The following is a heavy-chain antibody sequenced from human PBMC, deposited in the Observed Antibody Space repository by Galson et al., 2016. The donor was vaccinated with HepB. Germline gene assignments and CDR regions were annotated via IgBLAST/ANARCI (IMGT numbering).Heavy chain of an antibody. J-gene: IGHJ3*01. Sequence: SLRLSCAGSGFSFNIYWVSWVRQAPGKGPEWVASINEDGSKTDYVDSVAGRFTISRDNAKTSLFLHISNLRVGDTAKYYCARLHSPSYYYYFGHLDEFDFWGHGTLVAVSA. D-gene: IGHD3-22*01. CDR3: ARLHSPSYYYYFGHLDEFDF. CDR1: GFSFNIYW. V-gene: IGHV3-7*01. CDR2: INEDGSKT.